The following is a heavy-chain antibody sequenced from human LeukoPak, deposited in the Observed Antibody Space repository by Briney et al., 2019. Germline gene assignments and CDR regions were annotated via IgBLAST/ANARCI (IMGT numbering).Heavy chain of an antibody. J-gene: IGHJ4*02. CDR2: INHSGST. V-gene: IGHV4-34*01. Sequence: SETLSLTCAVYGGSFSGYYWSWIRQPPGKGLEWIGEINHSGSTNYNPSLKSRVTISLDTSKNQFSLKLSSVTAADTAVYYCHYYYYDSSGYLKRIDYWGQGTLVTVSS. CDR1: GGSFSGYY. D-gene: IGHD3-22*01. CDR3: HYYYYDSSGYLKRIDY.